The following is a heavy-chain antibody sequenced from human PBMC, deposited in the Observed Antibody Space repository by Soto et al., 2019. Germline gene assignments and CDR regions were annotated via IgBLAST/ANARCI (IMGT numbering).Heavy chain of an antibody. J-gene: IGHJ4*02. V-gene: IGHV3-11*06. CDR3: ARGGGYCSSTSCHPLDY. CDR2: ISSSSSYT. D-gene: IGHD2-2*01. Sequence: QVQLVESGGGLVKPGGSLRLSCAASGFTFSDYYMSWIRQAPGKGLEWVSYISSSSSYTNYADSVKGRFTISRDNAKNSLYLQMNSLRGEDTAVYYCARGGGYCSSTSCHPLDYWGQGTLVTVSS. CDR1: GFTFSDYY.